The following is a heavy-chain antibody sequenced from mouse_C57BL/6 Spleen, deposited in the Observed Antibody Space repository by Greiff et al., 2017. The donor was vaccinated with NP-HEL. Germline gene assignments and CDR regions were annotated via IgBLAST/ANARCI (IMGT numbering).Heavy chain of an antibody. CDR2: INPSSGYT. Sequence: VQLQQSGAELAKPGASVKLSCKASGYTFTSYWMHWVNQRPGRGLEWIGYINPSSGYTKYNQKFKDKATLTADKSTSTAYMQLSSLTYEDSAVYYCARGTIVDYYAMDYWGQGTTVTVSS. CDR3: ARGTIVDYYAMDY. D-gene: IGHD2-5*01. V-gene: IGHV1-7*01. J-gene: IGHJ4*01. CDR1: GYTFTSYW.